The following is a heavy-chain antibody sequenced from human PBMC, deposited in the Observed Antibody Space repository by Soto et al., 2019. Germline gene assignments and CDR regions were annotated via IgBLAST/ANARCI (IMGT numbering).Heavy chain of an antibody. J-gene: IGHJ5*02. Sequence: QLQLQESGSGLVKPSQTLSLTCAVSGGSISSGGYSWSWIRQPPGKGLEWIGYIYHSGSTYYNPSLKSRVTISVDRSKNQFSLKLSSVTAADTAVYYCARGAYQLSRPNNWFDPWGQGTLVTVSS. D-gene: IGHD2-2*01. CDR1: GGSISSGGYS. CDR3: ARGAYQLSRPNNWFDP. CDR2: IYHSGST. V-gene: IGHV4-30-2*01.